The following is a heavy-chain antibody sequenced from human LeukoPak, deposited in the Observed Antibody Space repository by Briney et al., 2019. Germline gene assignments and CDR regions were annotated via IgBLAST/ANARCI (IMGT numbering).Heavy chain of an antibody. J-gene: IGHJ4*02. CDR3: ARVLPSGIAAAGTPNTPSDY. D-gene: IGHD6-13*01. CDR1: GFTFSSYS. Sequence: RSGGSLRLSCAASGFTFSSYSMNWVRQAPGKGLEWVSSISSSSSYIYYADSVKGRFTISRDNAKNSLYLQMNSLRAEDTAVYYCARVLPSGIAAAGTPNTPSDYWGQGTLVTVSS. CDR2: ISSSSSYI. V-gene: IGHV3-21*01.